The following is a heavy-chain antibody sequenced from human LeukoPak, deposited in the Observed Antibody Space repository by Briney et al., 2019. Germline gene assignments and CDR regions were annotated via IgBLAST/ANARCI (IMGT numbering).Heavy chain of an antibody. Sequence: GGSLRLSCAASGFTFSSYAMSWLPQAPGKGLEWVSAISGSGGSTYYADSVKCRFTISRDNSKNTLYLKMNSLRAEDTAVCYCANSRRGYSYDLGSWYFDYWGQGTLVTVSS. J-gene: IGHJ4*02. V-gene: IGHV3-23*01. CDR2: ISGSGGST. CDR1: GFTFSSYA. CDR3: ANSRRGYSYDLGSWYFDY. D-gene: IGHD5-18*01.